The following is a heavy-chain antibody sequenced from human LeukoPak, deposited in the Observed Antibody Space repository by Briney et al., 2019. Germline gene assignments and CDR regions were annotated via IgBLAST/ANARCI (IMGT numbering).Heavy chain of an antibody. J-gene: IGHJ4*02. CDR1: GDSTNTYF. CDR2: IYYTGTT. CDR3: ASRSTDHGELRFDY. D-gene: IGHD4-17*01. Sequence: PSETLSLTCTISGDSTNTYFWSWIRQPPGKGLEWIGYIYYTGTTNYNPSLKSRVTISVDTSKNQFSLKVSSVTAADTGVYYCASRSTDHGELRFDYWGQGTLVTVSS. V-gene: IGHV4-59*01.